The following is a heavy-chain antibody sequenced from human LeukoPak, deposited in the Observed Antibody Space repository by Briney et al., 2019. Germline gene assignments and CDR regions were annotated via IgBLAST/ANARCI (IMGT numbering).Heavy chain of an antibody. CDR1: GFTFSSYD. V-gene: IGHV3-13*01. D-gene: IGHD3-9*01. Sequence: PGGSLRLSCAASGFTFSSYDMHWVRQATGKGLEWVSAIGTAGDTYYPGSVKGRFTISRENAKNSLYLQMNSLRAEDTAVYYCARGLTGHYYYYGMDVWGQGTTVTVSS. CDR3: ARGLTGHYYYYGMDV. CDR2: IGTAGDT. J-gene: IGHJ6*02.